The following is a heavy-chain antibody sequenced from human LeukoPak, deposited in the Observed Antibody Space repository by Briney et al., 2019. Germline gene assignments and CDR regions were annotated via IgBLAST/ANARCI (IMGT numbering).Heavy chain of an antibody. CDR3: ARDRDYYGSGSYLI. Sequence: SETLSLTCTVSGYSISSGYYWGWIRQPPGKGLEWIGSIYHSGSTNYNPSLKSRVTISVDTSKNQFSLKLSSVTAADTAVYYCARDRDYYGSGSYLIWGQGTLVTVSS. V-gene: IGHV4-38-2*02. D-gene: IGHD3-10*01. CDR2: IYHSGST. J-gene: IGHJ4*02. CDR1: GYSISSGYY.